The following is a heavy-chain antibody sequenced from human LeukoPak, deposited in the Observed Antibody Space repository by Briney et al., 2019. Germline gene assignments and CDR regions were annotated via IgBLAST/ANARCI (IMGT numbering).Heavy chain of an antibody. D-gene: IGHD3-22*01. V-gene: IGHV3-7*01. J-gene: IGHJ4*02. CDR2: IKQDGSER. Sequence: PEGSLRLSCEASGFSMSVYWMSWVRPAPGKGLEWVGNIKQDGSERNYVDSVKGRFTISRDNAKKSLYLQMNSLRAEDTAVYYCARDWGAYYHFFDFWGQGTLVTVSS. CDR1: GFSMSVYW. CDR3: ARDWGAYYHFFDF.